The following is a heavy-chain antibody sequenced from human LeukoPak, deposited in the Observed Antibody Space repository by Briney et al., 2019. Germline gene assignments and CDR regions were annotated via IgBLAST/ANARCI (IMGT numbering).Heavy chain of an antibody. CDR2: INHSGST. J-gene: IGHJ4*02. Sequence: SETLSLTCAVYGGSFRGYYWSWIRQPPGKGLEWIGEINHSGSTNYNPSLKSRVTISVDTSKNQFSLKLSSVTAADTAVYYCARGAGAAAGSLVIDYWGQGTLVTVSS. D-gene: IGHD6-13*01. CDR1: GGSFRGYY. V-gene: IGHV4-34*01. CDR3: ARGAGAAAGSLVIDY.